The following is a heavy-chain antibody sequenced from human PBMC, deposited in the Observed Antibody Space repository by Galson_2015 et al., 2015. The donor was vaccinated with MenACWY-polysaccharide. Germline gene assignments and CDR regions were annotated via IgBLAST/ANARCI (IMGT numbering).Heavy chain of an antibody. D-gene: IGHD4/OR15-4a*01. CDR2: ISGSGATT. CDR3: ARRAPMVTSLFYGMDV. Sequence: SLRLSCAASGFTFSSYAMSWVRQAPGKALEWVSAISGSGATTYYADSVKGRFTISRDNSKNTLYLQMNSLRAEDTAVYFCARRAPMVTSLFYGMDVWGQGTTVTVS. CDR1: GFTFSSYA. J-gene: IGHJ6*02. V-gene: IGHV3-23*01.